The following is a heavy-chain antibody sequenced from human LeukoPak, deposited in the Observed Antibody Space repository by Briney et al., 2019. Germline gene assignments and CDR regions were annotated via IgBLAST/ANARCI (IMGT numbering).Heavy chain of an antibody. CDR3: ARVVTLFDYYYYMGV. J-gene: IGHJ6*03. Sequence: SETLSLTCTVSGGSISSYYWSWIRQPPGKGLEWIGYIYYSGSTNYNPSLKSRVTISVDTSKDQFSLKLSSVTAADTAVYYCARVVTLFDYYYYMGVWGKGTTVTVSS. CDR1: GGSISSYY. V-gene: IGHV4-59*01. CDR2: IYYSGST. D-gene: IGHD4-23*01.